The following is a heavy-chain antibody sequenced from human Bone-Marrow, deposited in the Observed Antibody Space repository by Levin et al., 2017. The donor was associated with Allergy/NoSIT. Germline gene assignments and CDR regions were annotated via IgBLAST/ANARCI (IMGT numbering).Heavy chain of an antibody. CDR2: LYYDGTTT. V-gene: IGHV3-33*01. Sequence: GESLKISCAASGFTLSNYGMHWVRQAPGKGLEWVAVLYYDGTTTYYAESLKGRFNISRDTSKNILSLQMNSLRADDTAVDYCARGGTSQAFDIWGQGTMVTVSS. CDR1: GFTLSNYG. CDR3: ARGGTSQAFDI. J-gene: IGHJ3*02. D-gene: IGHD2-2*01.